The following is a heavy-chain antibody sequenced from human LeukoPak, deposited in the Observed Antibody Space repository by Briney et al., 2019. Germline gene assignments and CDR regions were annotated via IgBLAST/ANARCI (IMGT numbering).Heavy chain of an antibody. V-gene: IGHV4-61*05. Sequence: SETLSLTCTVSGGSISSSSYYWGWIRQPPGKGLEWIGYIYYSGSTNYNPSLKSRVTISVDTSKNQFSLKLSSVTAADTAVYYCARGGYSYGLYYYYMDVWGKGTTVTISS. CDR1: GGSISSSSYY. J-gene: IGHJ6*03. D-gene: IGHD5-18*01. CDR2: IYYSGST. CDR3: ARGGYSYGLYYYYMDV.